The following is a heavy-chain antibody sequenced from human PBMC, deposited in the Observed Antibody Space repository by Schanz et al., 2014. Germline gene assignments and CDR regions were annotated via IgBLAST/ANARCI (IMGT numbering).Heavy chain of an antibody. CDR2: ISAYNGNT. D-gene: IGHD6-19*01. CDR3: ARGGYSSGWYDRDIAHFDY. J-gene: IGHJ4*02. V-gene: IGHV1-18*01. Sequence: QVQLVQSGAEMKKPGASVKVSCKASGYTFTSDDITWVRQAPGQGLEWMGWISAYNGNTNYAQKLQGRVTMTTDTSTSTAYMELRSLRSDDTAVYYCARGGYSSGWYDRDIAHFDYWGQGTQVTVSS. CDR1: GYTFTSDD.